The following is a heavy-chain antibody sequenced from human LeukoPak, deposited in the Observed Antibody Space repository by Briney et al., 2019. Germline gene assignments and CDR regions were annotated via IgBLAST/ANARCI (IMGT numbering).Heavy chain of an antibody. CDR2: INAGNGNT. Sequence: GASVKVSCKASGYTFTSYAIHWVRQAPGQRLEWMGWINAGNGNTKYSQEFQGRVTITRDTSASTAYMELSSLRSEDMAVYYCARTRDYGGNWGFDYWGQGTLVPVSS. J-gene: IGHJ4*02. D-gene: IGHD4-23*01. CDR1: GYTFTSYA. V-gene: IGHV1-3*03. CDR3: ARTRDYGGNWGFDY.